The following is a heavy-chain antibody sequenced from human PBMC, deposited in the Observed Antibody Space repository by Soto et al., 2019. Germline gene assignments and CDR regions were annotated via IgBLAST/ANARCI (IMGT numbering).Heavy chain of an antibody. CDR2: IYYNGGT. Sequence: PSETLSLTCTVSGGSISSSSYYWGWIRQPPGKGLEWIGSIYYNGGTNYNPSLESRITISVDTSRNQFSLRLNSVTAADTAVYYCARGDWSTRFQNWGRGTLVTVSS. CDR3: ARGDWSTRFQN. V-gene: IGHV4-39*01. CDR1: GGSISSSSYY. D-gene: IGHD3-16*01. J-gene: IGHJ1*01.